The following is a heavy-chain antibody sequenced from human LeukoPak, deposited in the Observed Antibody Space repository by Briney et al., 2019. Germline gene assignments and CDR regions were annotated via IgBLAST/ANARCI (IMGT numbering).Heavy chain of an antibody. CDR1: GFTFSSYW. D-gene: IGHD6-19*01. Sequence: PGGSLRLSCAASGFTFSSYWMSWVRQAPGKGLEWVANIKQDGSEKYYVDSVKGRFTISRDNAKNSLYLQMNSLRAEDTAMYYCARVGSGWYPNWFDPWGQGTLVTVSS. CDR3: ARVGSGWYPNWFDP. V-gene: IGHV3-7*03. CDR2: IKQDGSEK. J-gene: IGHJ5*02.